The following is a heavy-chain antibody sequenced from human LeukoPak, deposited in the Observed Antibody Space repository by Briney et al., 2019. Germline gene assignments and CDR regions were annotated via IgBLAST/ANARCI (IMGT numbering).Heavy chain of an antibody. Sequence: SETLSLTCAVYGGSFSGYYWSWIRQPPGKGLEWIGEINHSGSTNYNPSLKSRVTISVDTSKNQFSLKLSSVTAADTAVYYCARGAAYDSSGYYFYYYYMDVWGKGTTVTVSS. CDR2: INHSGST. CDR1: GGSFSGYY. D-gene: IGHD3-22*01. CDR3: ARGAAYDSSGYYFYYYYMDV. J-gene: IGHJ6*03. V-gene: IGHV4-34*01.